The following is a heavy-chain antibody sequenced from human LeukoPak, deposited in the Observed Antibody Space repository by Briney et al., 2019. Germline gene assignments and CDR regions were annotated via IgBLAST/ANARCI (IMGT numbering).Heavy chain of an antibody. CDR2: IYTSGST. V-gene: IGHV4-4*07. Sequence: SETLSLTCTVSGGSISSYYWSWIRQPAGKGLEWIGRIYTSGSTNYSPSLKSRVTISVDKSKNQFSLKLTSVTAADTAVYYCARESLLWFGELSSSYYMDVWGKGTTVTVSS. J-gene: IGHJ6*03. CDR1: GGSISSYY. CDR3: ARESLLWFGELSSSYYMDV. D-gene: IGHD3-10*01.